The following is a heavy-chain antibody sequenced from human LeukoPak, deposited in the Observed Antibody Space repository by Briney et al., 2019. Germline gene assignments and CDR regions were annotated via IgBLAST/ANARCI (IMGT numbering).Heavy chain of an antibody. D-gene: IGHD3-10*01. Sequence: ASVKVSCKASGYTFTSYGISWVRQAPGQGLEWMGWIIAYNGNTNYAQKLQGRVTMTTDTSTSTAYMELRSLRSDDTAVYYCARAHYYGSGSYYNLGFDPWGQGTLVTVSS. CDR3: ARAHYYGSGSYYNLGFDP. J-gene: IGHJ5*02. CDR1: GYTFTSYG. CDR2: IIAYNGNT. V-gene: IGHV1-18*04.